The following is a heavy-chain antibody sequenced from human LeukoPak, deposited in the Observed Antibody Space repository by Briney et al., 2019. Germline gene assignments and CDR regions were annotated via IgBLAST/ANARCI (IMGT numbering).Heavy chain of an antibody. V-gene: IGHV4-39*01. Sequence: PSETLSLTCTVSGGSISTNSYFWGWIRQPPGKGLEWIGSIYHSGSTYYNPSLKSRVTISVDTSKNQFSLKLSSVTAADTAVYYCASQQLVIYYWSQGTLVTVSS. CDR2: IYHSGST. CDR3: ASQQLVIYY. J-gene: IGHJ4*02. CDR1: GGSISTNSYF. D-gene: IGHD6-13*01.